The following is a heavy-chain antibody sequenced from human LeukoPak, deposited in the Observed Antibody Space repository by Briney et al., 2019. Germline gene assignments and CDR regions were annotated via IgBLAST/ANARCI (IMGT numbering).Heavy chain of an antibody. Sequence: PSETLSLTCAVSGGSISSSNWWSWVRQPPGKGLEWIGEIYHSGSTNYNPSLRSRVTISVDKSKNQFSLKLSSVTAADTAVYYCARLHSSSSALRWYFDLWGRGTLVTVSS. V-gene: IGHV4-4*02. D-gene: IGHD6-6*01. CDR2: IYHSGST. CDR1: GGSISSSNW. J-gene: IGHJ2*01. CDR3: ARLHSSSSALRWYFDL.